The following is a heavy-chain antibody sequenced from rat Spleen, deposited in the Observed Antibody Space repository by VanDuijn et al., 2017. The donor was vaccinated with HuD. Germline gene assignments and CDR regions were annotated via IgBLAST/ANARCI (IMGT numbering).Heavy chain of an antibody. V-gene: IGHV5-29*01. Sequence: EVQLVESGGGLVQPGRSLKLSCAASGFIFSNYGMAWVRQAPTKGLEWVATISYDGGSTYYRDSVKGRFTVSRDNAKSTLNLQMDSLRSEDTATYYCSTAGSGLDYYYAGGFDYWGQGVMVTVSS. CDR1: GFIFSNYG. D-gene: IGHD1-6*01. CDR3: STAGSGLDYYYAGGFDY. J-gene: IGHJ2*01. CDR2: ISYDGGST.